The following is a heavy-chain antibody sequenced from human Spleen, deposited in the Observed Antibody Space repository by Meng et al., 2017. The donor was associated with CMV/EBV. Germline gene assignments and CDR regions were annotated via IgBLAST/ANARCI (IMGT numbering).Heavy chain of an antibody. CDR1: GGFISSSDFY. CDR2: IYYNSNT. D-gene: IGHD3-10*01. Sequence: SETLSLTCSVSGGFISSSDFYWGWIRQPPGKGLEWIGHIYYNSNTYYNPSLKSRVTISVDTSKIQFSLNLNSVTAADTAVYYCARTHYGSGSSRFDSWGQGTLVTVSS. V-gene: IGHV4-39*07. J-gene: IGHJ5*01. CDR3: ARTHYGSGSSRFDS.